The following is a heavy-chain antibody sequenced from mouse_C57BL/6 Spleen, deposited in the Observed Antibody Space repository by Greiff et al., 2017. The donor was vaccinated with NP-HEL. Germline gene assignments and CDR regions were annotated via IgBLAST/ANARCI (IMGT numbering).Heavy chain of an antibody. V-gene: IGHV1-81*01. Sequence: VKLMESGAELARPGASVKLSCKASGYTFTSYGISWVKQRTGQGLEWIGEIYPRSGNTYYNEKFKGKATLTADKSSSTAYMELRSLTSEDSAVYFCARPYDYDEAWFAYWGQGTLVTVSA. CDR1: GYTFTSYG. CDR2: IYPRSGNT. J-gene: IGHJ3*01. D-gene: IGHD2-4*01. CDR3: ARPYDYDEAWFAY.